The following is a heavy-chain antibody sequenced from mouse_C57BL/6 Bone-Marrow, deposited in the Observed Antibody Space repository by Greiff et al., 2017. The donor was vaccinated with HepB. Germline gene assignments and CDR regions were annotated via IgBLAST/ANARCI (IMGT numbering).Heavy chain of an antibody. CDR1: GYSITSGYY. J-gene: IGHJ4*01. D-gene: IGHD2-3*01. CDR3: ADGYYSAMDY. V-gene: IGHV3-6*01. CDR2: ISYDGSN. Sequence: VQLQQSGPGLVKPSQSLSLTCSVTGYSITSGYYWNWIRQFPGNKLEWMGYISYDGSNNYNPSLKNRISITRDTSKNQFFLKLNSVTTEDTATYYCADGYYSAMDYWGQGTSVTVSS.